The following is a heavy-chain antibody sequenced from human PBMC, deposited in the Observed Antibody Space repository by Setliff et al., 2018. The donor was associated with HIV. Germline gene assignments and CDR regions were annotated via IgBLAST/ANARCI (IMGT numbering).Heavy chain of an antibody. V-gene: IGHV4-4*08. J-gene: IGHJ6*03. D-gene: IGHD3-3*01. Sequence: LSLTCTVSGGSISSYYWSWIRLPPGKGLEWIGYIYTSGSTNYNPSLKSRVTISVDTSKNQFSLKLSSVTAADTAVYYCARCVTYYNFWSGYWGYYYYMDVWGKGTTVTVSS. CDR3: ARCVTYYNFWSGYWGYYYYMDV. CDR1: GGSISSYY. CDR2: IYTSGST.